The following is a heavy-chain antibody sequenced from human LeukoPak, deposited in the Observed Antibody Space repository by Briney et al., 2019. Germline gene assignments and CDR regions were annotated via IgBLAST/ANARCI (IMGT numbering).Heavy chain of an antibody. V-gene: IGHV3-21*01. Sequence: GVPVRLPCTASGFPFSTYNMMWVRQARGKALEWVSYISSNSSYIYSADSLNGRFTNSRDNANNSLYLQISSLRAEDTAVYYCARGYSSGSWYFDLWGRGTLVTVSS. CDR1: GFPFSTYN. CDR2: ISSNSSYI. J-gene: IGHJ2*01. CDR3: ARGYSSGSWYFDL. D-gene: IGHD6-19*01.